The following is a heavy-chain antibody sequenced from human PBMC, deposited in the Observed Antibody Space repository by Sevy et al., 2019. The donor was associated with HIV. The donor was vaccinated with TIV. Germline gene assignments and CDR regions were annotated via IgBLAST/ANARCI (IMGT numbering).Heavy chain of an antibody. Sequence: GESLKISCGASGFSFSNNAMNWVRQAPGKGPEWVSGIDSGGLTYYADSVKGRFTISRDNSMEMLFLQMNSLRPDDTAVYYCATGDTAMITDLDYWGQGTLVTVSS. CDR1: GFSFSNNA. D-gene: IGHD5-18*01. CDR3: ATGDTAMITDLDY. J-gene: IGHJ4*02. V-gene: IGHV3-23*01. CDR2: IDSGGLT.